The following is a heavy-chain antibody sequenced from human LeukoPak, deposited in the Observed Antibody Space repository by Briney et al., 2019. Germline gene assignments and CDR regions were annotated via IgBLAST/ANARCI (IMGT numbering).Heavy chain of an antibody. CDR3: ARGFIVATLGPFDY. Sequence: SETLSLTCTVSGGSVSSGSYYWSWIRQPPGKGLEWIGYIYYSGSTNYNPSLKSRVTISVDTSKNQFSLRLSSVTAADTAVYYCARGFIVATLGPFDYWGQGTLVTVSS. CDR1: GGSVSSGSYY. CDR2: IYYSGST. J-gene: IGHJ4*02. D-gene: IGHD5-12*01. V-gene: IGHV4-61*01.